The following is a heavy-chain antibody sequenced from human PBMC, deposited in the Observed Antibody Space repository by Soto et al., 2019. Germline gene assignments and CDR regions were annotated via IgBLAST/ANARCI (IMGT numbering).Heavy chain of an antibody. CDR1: GFTFSSYA. CDR3: AKDPRPYGSGSNFDY. D-gene: IGHD3-10*01. Sequence: GGSLRLSCAASGFTFSSYAMSWVRQAPGKGLEWVSAISGSGGSTYYADSVKGRFTISRDNSKNTLYLQMNSLRAEDTAVYYCAKDPRPYGSGSNFDYWGQGTLVTVSS. CDR2: ISGSGGST. J-gene: IGHJ4*02. V-gene: IGHV3-23*01.